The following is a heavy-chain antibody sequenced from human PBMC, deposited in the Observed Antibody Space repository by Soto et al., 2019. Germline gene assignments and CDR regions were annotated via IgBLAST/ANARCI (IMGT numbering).Heavy chain of an antibody. CDR1: GFTFSSYG. Sequence: QVQLVESGGGVVQPGRSLRLSCTASGFTFSSYGMHWVRQAPGKGLEWVAVISYDGNNKYYADSVKGRFTISRDNSKNTLYLQMNSLRVEDSAVYYCAKGDGSSSSGAIRGQGTMVTVSS. CDR2: ISYDGNNK. V-gene: IGHV3-30*18. CDR3: AKGDGSSSSGAI. D-gene: IGHD2-15*01. J-gene: IGHJ3*01.